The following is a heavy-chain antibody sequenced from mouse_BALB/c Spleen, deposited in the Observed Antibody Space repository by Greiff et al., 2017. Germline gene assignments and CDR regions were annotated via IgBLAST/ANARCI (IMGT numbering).Heavy chain of an antibody. CDR2: IYPGDGDT. V-gene: IGHV1-87*01. CDR1: GYTFTSYW. CDR3: AREGVSTLSTGMDY. J-gene: IGHJ4*01. Sequence: QVQLQQSGAELARPGASVKLSCKASGYTFTSYWMQWVKQRPGQGLEWIGAIYPGDGDTRYTQKFKGKATLTADKSSSTAYMQLSSLASEDSAVYYCAREGVSTLSTGMDYWGQGTSVTVSS. D-gene: IGHD2-4*01.